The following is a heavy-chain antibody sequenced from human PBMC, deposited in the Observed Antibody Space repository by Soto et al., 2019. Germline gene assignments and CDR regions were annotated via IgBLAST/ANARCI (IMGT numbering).Heavy chain of an antibody. V-gene: IGHV2-5*02. CDR3: AHRRDSSVYFDH. J-gene: IGHJ4*02. Sequence: SGPTLVNPTQTLTLTCTFSGFSLTTSGVGVGWIRQPPGKALEWLALIYWDDDKRYSPSLKSRLAITKDTSKNQVVLTMTNMDAVDTATYYCAHRRDSSVYFDHWGQGTRVTVS. CDR1: GFSLTTSGVG. CDR2: IYWDDDK. D-gene: IGHD3-22*01.